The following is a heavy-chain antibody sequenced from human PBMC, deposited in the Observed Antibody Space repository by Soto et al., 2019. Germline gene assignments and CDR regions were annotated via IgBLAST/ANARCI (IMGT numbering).Heavy chain of an antibody. J-gene: IGHJ3*02. Sequence: SQTLSLTCAISGDSVSSNSAAWNWIRQSPSRGLEWLGRTYYRSKWYNDYAVSVKSRITINPDTSKNQFSLQLNSVTPGDTAVYYCAREYYCESSGWAASDAFDIWGQGTMVTVSS. V-gene: IGHV6-1*01. CDR2: TYYRSKWYN. CDR1: GDSVSSNSAA. D-gene: IGHD3-22*01. CDR3: AREYYCESSGWAASDAFDI.